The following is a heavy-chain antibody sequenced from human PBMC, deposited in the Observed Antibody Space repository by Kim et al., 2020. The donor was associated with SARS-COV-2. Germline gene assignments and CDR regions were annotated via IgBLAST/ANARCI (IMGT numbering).Heavy chain of an antibody. Sequence: GGSLRLSCAASGFTFSSYAMNWVRQAPGKGLECVSAIGGSGGKTYYADSVKGRFTVSRDNSKSTLYLQMNSLRAEDTAVYYCVRVRFSYDPEDNWGQGTLVTVSS. CDR1: GFTFSSYA. CDR2: IGGSGGKT. D-gene: IGHD5-18*01. CDR3: VRVRFSYDPEDN. J-gene: IGHJ4*02. V-gene: IGHV3-23*01.